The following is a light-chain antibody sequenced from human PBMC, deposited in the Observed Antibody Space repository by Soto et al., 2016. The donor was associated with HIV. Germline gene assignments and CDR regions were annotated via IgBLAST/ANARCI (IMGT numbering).Light chain of an antibody. Sequence: DIVMTQSPLSLPVTPGEPASISCRSSQSLLHSNGYNYLDWYLQKPGQSPQLLIYLGSNRASGVPDRFSGSGSGTDFTLKISRVEAEDVGVYYCMQALQTPYXFGRGDQGWR. CDR3: MQALQTPYX. CDR1: QSLLHSNGYNY. CDR2: LGS. V-gene: IGKV2-28*01. J-gene: IGKJ2*01.